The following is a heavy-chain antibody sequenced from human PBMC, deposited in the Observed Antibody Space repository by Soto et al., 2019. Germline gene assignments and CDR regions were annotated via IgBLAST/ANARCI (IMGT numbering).Heavy chain of an antibody. CDR2: IYYSGST. CDR3: ARQGYSSSYNWFDP. V-gene: IGHV4-59*08. CDR1: GCSISSYY. D-gene: IGHD6-13*01. J-gene: IGHJ5*02. Sequence: SETLSLTYTVSGCSISSYYWSWIRQPPGKGLEWIGYIYYSGSTNYNPSLKSRVTISVDTSKNQFSLKLSSVTAADTAVYYCARQGYSSSYNWFDPWGQGTLVAVS.